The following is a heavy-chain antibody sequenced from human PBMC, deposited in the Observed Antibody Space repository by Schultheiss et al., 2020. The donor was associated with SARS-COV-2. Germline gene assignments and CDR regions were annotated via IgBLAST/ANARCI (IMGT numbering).Heavy chain of an antibody. CDR3: ARDRTWGDGYNLDAFDI. Sequence: SQTLSLTCVVSGGSISNYNWWNWVRQSPGKGLEWIGYIYYSGSTNYNPSLKSRVTISVDTSKNQFSLKLSSVTAADTAVYYCARDRTWGDGYNLDAFDIWGQGTMVTVSS. V-gene: IGHV4-59*01. CDR1: GGSISNYN. D-gene: IGHD5-24*01. CDR2: IYYSGST. J-gene: IGHJ3*02.